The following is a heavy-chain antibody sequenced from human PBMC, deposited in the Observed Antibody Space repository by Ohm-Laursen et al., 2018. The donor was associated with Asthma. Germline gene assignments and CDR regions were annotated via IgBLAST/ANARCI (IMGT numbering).Heavy chain of an antibody. CDR2: ISKDGSNK. Sequence: SLRLSCAASGFTFSSYGMHWVRQAPGKGLEWVAVISKDGSNKYYADSVKGRFTISRDNSKNTLYLQMNSLRAEDTAIYYCAKDVLGFVAAAQDWGQGTLVTVSS. CDR1: GFTFSSYG. J-gene: IGHJ4*02. V-gene: IGHV3-30*18. D-gene: IGHD6-13*01. CDR3: AKDVLGFVAAAQD.